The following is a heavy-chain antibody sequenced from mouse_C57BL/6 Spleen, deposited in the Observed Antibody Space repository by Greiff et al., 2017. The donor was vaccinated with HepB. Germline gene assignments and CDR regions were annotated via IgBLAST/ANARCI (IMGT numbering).Heavy chain of an antibody. D-gene: IGHD4-1*01. CDR1: GYTFTSYW. J-gene: IGHJ4*01. CDR2: IDPSDSYT. CDR3: ARAGHYYAMDY. V-gene: IGHV1-50*01. Sequence: VQLQQPGAELVKPGASVKLSCKASGYTFTSYWMQWVKQRPGQGLEWIGYIDPSDSYTNYNQKFKGKATLTVDTSSRTAYMHLISLTSEDSAVYYCARAGHYYAMDYWGQGTSVTVSS.